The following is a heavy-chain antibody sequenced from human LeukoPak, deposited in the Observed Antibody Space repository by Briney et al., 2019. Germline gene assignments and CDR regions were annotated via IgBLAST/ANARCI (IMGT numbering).Heavy chain of an antibody. CDR1: GFTVSSNY. Sequence: PGGSLRLSCAASGFTVSSNYMSWVRQAPGKGLEWVSVIYSGGSTYYADSVKGRFTISRDNSKNTLYLQMNSLRAEDTALYYCSWGTMIVNDVFDIWGQGTMVTVSS. CDR3: SWGTMIVNDVFDI. V-gene: IGHV3-53*01. J-gene: IGHJ3*02. CDR2: IYSGGST. D-gene: IGHD3-22*01.